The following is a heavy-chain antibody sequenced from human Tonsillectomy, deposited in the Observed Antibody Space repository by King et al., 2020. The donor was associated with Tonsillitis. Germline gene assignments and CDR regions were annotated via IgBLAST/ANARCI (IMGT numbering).Heavy chain of an antibody. D-gene: IGHD2-21*02. CDR2: ISWNSGSI. J-gene: IGHJ4*02. CDR3: AKDIGGAGVVVTAPGY. Sequence: VQLVESGGGLVQPGRSLRLSCAASGFTFDDYAMHWVRQAPGKGLEWVSGISWNSGSIGYADSVKGRFTISRDNAKNSLYLQMNSLRAEDTALYYCAKDIGGAGVVVTAPGYWGQGTLVTVSS. CDR1: GFTFDDYA. V-gene: IGHV3-9*01.